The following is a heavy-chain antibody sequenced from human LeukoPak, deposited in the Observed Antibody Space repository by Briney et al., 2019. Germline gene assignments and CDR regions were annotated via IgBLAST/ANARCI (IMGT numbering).Heavy chain of an antibody. D-gene: IGHD1-1*01. CDR1: AFSFSNYN. Sequence: GGSLRLSCAASAFSFSNYNMNWVRQAPGKGLEWVSSITSSGSYIYYADSVKGRFTISRDNAKNSLYLQLNSLRAEDTAVYYCARETGIDYFDYWGQGTLVTVSS. CDR3: ARETGIDYFDY. CDR2: ITSSGSYI. J-gene: IGHJ4*02. V-gene: IGHV3-21*01.